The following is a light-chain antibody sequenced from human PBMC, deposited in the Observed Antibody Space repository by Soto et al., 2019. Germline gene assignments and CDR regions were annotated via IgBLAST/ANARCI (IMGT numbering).Light chain of an antibody. CDR1: QSLLHTNGYNY. CDR2: MGS. Sequence: DIVMTQSPLYLPVTPGEPASISCISSQSLLHTNGYNYLDWYLQKPGQSPQLLICMGSDRASGVPDMFSGSGSGTDFTLKISRVEAEDVGVYYCLQALQTPPAFGQGTKVEIK. V-gene: IGKV2-28*01. J-gene: IGKJ1*01. CDR3: LQALQTPPA.